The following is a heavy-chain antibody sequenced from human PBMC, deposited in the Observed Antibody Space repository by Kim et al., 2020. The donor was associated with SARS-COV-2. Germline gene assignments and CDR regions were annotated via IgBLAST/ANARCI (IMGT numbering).Heavy chain of an antibody. V-gene: IGHV1-69*01. CDR2: IFGTA. D-gene: IGHD3-10*01. J-gene: IGHJ4*02. CDR3: ARVPGGY. Sequence: IFGTANYAQKFQGRVTITADESTSTAYMELSSLRSEDTAVYYCARVPGGYWGQGTLVTVSS.